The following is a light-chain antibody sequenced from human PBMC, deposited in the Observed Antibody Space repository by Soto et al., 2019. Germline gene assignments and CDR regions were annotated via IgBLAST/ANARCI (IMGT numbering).Light chain of an antibody. J-gene: IGKJ1*01. CDR1: QSVSSY. CDR3: QQRTDRPPWT. V-gene: IGKV3-11*01. CDR2: EAS. Sequence: EIVMTQSPATLSVSPGERATLSCRASQSVSSYLAWYQQKPGQAPRLLMYEASNRATGIPARFRGSGSGTDFTLSISSLEPEDFAVYYCQQRTDRPPWTFGQGSK.